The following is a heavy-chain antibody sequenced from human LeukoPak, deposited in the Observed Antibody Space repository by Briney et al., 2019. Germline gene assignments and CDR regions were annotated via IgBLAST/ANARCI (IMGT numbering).Heavy chain of an antibody. CDR1: GYTSTDYY. CDR2: INPNIGDT. CDR3: ARDRPSITGTSLNYFDY. Sequence: ASVKVSCKASGYTSTDYYMHWVRQAPGQGLEWMAWINPNIGDTNYAQKFQGRVTMTRDTSISTAYMELSRLRSDDTAVYYCARDRPSITGTSLNYFDYWGQGTLLTVSP. V-gene: IGHV1-2*02. J-gene: IGHJ4*02. D-gene: IGHD1-7*01.